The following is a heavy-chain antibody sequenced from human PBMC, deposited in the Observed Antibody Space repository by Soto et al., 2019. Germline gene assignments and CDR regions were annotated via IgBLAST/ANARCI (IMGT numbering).Heavy chain of an antibody. CDR2: ISSSSSTI. V-gene: IGHV3-48*01. CDR3: GRDQDSRGYSGFNN. J-gene: IGHJ4*02. CDR1: GFTFSSYS. D-gene: IGHD3-22*01. Sequence: GGSLRLSCAASGFTFSSYSMNWVRQAPGKGLEWVSSISSSSSTIYYADSVKGRFTISRDNAKNSLYLQMNSLRAEDTAMYFCGRDQDSRGYSGFNNWGQGAQVTVSS.